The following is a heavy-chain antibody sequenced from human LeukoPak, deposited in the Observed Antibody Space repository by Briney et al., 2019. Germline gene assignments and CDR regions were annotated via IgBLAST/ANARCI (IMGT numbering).Heavy chain of an antibody. J-gene: IGHJ6*02. D-gene: IGHD2-2*01. Sequence: ASVKVSCKASGYTFTSYYMHWVRQAPGQGLEWMGIINPSGGSTSYAQKFQGRVTMTRDTSTSTVYMELSSLRSEDTAVYYCASVVPAASRDYYYYGMDVWGQGTMVTVSS. CDR1: GYTFTSYY. CDR2: INPSGGST. CDR3: ASVVPAASRDYYYYGMDV. V-gene: IGHV1-46*01.